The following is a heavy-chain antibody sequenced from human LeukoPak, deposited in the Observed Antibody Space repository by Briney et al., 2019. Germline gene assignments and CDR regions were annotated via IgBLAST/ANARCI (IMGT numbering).Heavy chain of an antibody. D-gene: IGHD3-22*01. CDR3: TRDRYYDSSGYDAFDI. V-gene: IGHV3-15*01. J-gene: IGHJ3*02. CDR1: GFTFSDYY. CDR2: IKSKTDGGTT. Sequence: GGSLRLSCAASGFTFSDYYMSWVRQAPGKGLEWVGRIKSKTDGGTTDYAAPVKGRFTISRDDSKNTLYLQMNSLKTEDTAVYYCTRDRYYDSSGYDAFDIWGQGTMVTVSS.